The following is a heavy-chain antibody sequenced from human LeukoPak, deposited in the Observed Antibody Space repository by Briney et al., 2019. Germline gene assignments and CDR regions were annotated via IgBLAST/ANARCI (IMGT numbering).Heavy chain of an antibody. CDR3: AKDLQENDY. J-gene: IGHJ4*02. CDR2: IIDSGGST. D-gene: IGHD4-11*01. V-gene: IGHV3-23*01. Sequence: PGGSLRLSCVASGFTFNNYAMSWVRQAPGKGLEWVSGIIDSGGSTYYADSVKGRFTISRDNSKNTLYLQMNSLRAEDTAVYYCAKDLQENDYWGQGTLVTVSS. CDR1: GFTFNNYA.